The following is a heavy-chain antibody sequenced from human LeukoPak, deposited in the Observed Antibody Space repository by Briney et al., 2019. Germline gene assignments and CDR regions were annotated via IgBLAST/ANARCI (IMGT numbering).Heavy chain of an antibody. V-gene: IGHV3-48*02. CDR3: FYYYYGMDV. Sequence: GRSLRLSCAASGITFSSYSMNWVRQAPGKGLEWVSYISGSGSTIYYADSVKGRFTISRDNAKNSLYLQMNSLRDEDTAVYYCFYYYYGMDVWGQGTTVTVSS. J-gene: IGHJ6*02. CDR2: ISGSGSTI. CDR1: GITFSSYS.